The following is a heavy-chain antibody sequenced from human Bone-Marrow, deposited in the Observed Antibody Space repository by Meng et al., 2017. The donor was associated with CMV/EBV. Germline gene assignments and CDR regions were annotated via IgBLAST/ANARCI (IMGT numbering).Heavy chain of an antibody. CDR1: SIA. V-gene: IGHV1-69*01. CDR2: LIPIFGSA. CDR3: ARDRGGGNYYDSSAGSWFDP. Sequence: SIAISWVRQAPGQGLEWMGGLIPIFGSANYAQKFQGRVTITADESTSTAYMELSSLRSEDTAVYYCARDRGGGNYYDSSAGSWFDPWGQGTLVTVSS. J-gene: IGHJ5*02. D-gene: IGHD3-22*01.